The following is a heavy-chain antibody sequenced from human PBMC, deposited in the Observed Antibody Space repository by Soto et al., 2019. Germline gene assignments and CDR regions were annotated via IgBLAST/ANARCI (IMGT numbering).Heavy chain of an antibody. Sequence: SETLSLTCTVSGGSISSGDYYWSWIRQPPGKGLEWIGYIYYSGSTYYNPSLKSRVTISVDTSKNQFSLKLSSVTAADTAVYYCASSSIAARRYYYYGMDVWGQGTTVTVSS. CDR1: GGSISSGDYY. CDR3: ASSSIAARRYYYYGMDV. V-gene: IGHV4-30-4*01. J-gene: IGHJ6*02. CDR2: IYYSGST. D-gene: IGHD6-6*01.